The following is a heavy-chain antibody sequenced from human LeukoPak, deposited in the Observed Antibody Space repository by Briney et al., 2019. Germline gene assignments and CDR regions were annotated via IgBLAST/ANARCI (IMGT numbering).Heavy chain of an antibody. CDR2: INHSGST. CDR3: AREGSYYYDSNSVDY. CDR1: GGSFSGYY. J-gene: IGHJ4*02. V-gene: IGHV4-34*01. D-gene: IGHD3-22*01. Sequence: SETLSLTCAVYGGSFSGYYWSWIRQPPGKGLEWIGEINHSGSTNYNPSLKSRVTISVDTSKNQFSLKLSSVTAADTAVYYCAREGSYYYDSNSVDYWGQGTLVTVSS.